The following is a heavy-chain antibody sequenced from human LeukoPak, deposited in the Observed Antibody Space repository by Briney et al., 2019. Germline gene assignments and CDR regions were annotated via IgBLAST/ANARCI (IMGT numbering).Heavy chain of an antibody. D-gene: IGHD6-13*01. CDR1: GYTFTSYY. Sequence: ASVKVSCKASGYTFTSYYMHWVRQAPGQGLEWMGIINPSGGSTSYAQKFQGRVTMTRDMSTSTVYMELSSLRSEDTAVYYCARDRYSSSWYVYYYYYYMDVWGKGTTVTVSS. J-gene: IGHJ6*03. V-gene: IGHV1-46*01. CDR2: INPSGGST. CDR3: ARDRYSSSWYVYYYYYYMDV.